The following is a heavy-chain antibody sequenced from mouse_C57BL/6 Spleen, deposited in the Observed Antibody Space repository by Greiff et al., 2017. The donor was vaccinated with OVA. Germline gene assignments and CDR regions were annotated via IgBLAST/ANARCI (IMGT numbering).Heavy chain of an antibody. J-gene: IGHJ4*01. CDR3: ARPDGYYRSYYAMDY. D-gene: IGHD2-3*01. Sequence: QVQLQQSGPELMKPGASVKISCKASGYAFSSSWMNWVKQRPGKGLEWIGRIYPGDGDTNYNGKFKGKATLTADKSSSTAYMQLSSLTSEDSAVYFCARPDGYYRSYYAMDYWGQGTSVTVSS. CDR1: GYAFSSSW. CDR2: IYPGDGDT. V-gene: IGHV1-82*01.